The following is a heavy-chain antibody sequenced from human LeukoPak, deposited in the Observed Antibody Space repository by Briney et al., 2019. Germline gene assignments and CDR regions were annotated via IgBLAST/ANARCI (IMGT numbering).Heavy chain of an antibody. CDR3: AREISGQWSFFDY. CDR1: GGTFSSYA. CDR2: IIPILGIA. J-gene: IGHJ4*02. D-gene: IGHD6-19*01. V-gene: IGHV1-69*04. Sequence: SVKVSCKASGGTFSSYAISWVRQAPGQGLEWMGRIIPILGIANYAQKFQGRVTITADKSTSTAYMELSSLRSEDTAVYYCAREISGQWSFFDYWGQGTLVTVSS.